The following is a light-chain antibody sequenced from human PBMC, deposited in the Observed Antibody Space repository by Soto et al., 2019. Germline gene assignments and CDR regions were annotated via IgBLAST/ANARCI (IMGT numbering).Light chain of an antibody. V-gene: IGKV2-30*01. CDR3: MQATHLPYT. Sequence: DVVMTQSPLSLPVTLGPPASISCRSSQGLVFSDGNTYLNWFQQRPGQSPRRLIYKVSDRDSGVPARFSGSGSGTDFTLKISRVGADDVGVYSCMQATHLPYTVGQGTKLEI. CDR1: QGLVFSDGNTY. CDR2: KVS. J-gene: IGKJ2*01.